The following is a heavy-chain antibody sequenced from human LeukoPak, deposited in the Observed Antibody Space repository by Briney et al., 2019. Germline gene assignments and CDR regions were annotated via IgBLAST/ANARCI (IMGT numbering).Heavy chain of an antibody. CDR1: GFTFSSYS. CDR3: AGARTYYYAMDV. J-gene: IGHJ6*02. CDR2: ISSGSSTT. Sequence: PGGSLRLSCVASGFTFSSYSMNWVRQAPGKGLEWVSYISSGSSTTYYVDSVKGRFTISRDNAKNSLYLQMNSLRDEDTAVYYRAGARTYYYAMDVWGQGTTVTVSS. V-gene: IGHV3-48*02.